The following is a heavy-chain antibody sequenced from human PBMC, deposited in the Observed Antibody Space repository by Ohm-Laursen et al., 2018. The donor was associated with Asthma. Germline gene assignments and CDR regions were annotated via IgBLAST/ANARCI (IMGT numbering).Heavy chain of an antibody. CDR2: IYSGGST. CDR1: GFTFSNYA. D-gene: IGHD5-18*01. Sequence: SLRLSCAASGFTFSNYALNWVRQAPGKGLEWVSVIYSGGSTYYADSVKGRFTISRDNSKNTLYLQMNSLRAEDTAVYYCARGLSSWIQLWYYWGQGTLVTVSS. V-gene: IGHV3-53*01. J-gene: IGHJ4*02. CDR3: ARGLSSWIQLWYY.